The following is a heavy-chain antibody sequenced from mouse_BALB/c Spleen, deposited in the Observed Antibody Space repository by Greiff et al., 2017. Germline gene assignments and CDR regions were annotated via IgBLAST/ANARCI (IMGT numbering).Heavy chain of an antibody. CDR1: GFTFSSYT. Sequence: EVQRVESGGGLVKPGGSLKLSCAASGFTFSSYTMSWVRQTPEKRLEWVATISSGGGNTYYPDSVKGRFTISRDNAKNNLYLQMSSLRSEDTALYYCARFDGYYPFDYWGQGTTLTVSS. D-gene: IGHD2-3*01. V-gene: IGHV5-9*03. CDR3: ARFDGYYPFDY. J-gene: IGHJ2*01. CDR2: ISSGGGNT.